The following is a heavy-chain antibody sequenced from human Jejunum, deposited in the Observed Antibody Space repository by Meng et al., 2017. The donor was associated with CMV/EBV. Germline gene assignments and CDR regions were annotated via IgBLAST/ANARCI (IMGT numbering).Heavy chain of an antibody. J-gene: IGHJ5*01. CDR3: ARGAGWYAF. CDR1: GGSISSSY. V-gene: IGHV4-59*01. Sequence: QVQPQESGPGLVKPSETLSLTCTVSGGSISSSYWSWIRQPPGKGLEWIGYIYYTGTTNYNPSLKSRVTISLDTSKNQFSLKLTSMTAADTAVYYCARGAGWYAFWGQGTLVTVSS. CDR2: IYYTGTT.